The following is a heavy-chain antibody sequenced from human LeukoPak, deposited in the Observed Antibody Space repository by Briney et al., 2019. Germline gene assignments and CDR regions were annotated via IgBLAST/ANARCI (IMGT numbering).Heavy chain of an antibody. J-gene: IGHJ4*02. CDR1: GGSFSGYY. Sequence: SETLSLTCAVYGGSFSGYYWSWIRQPPGKGLEWIGSIYYSGSTYYNPSLKSRVTISVDTSKNQFSLKLSSVTAADTAVYYCAREGAYCSSTSCYFDYWGQGTLVTVSS. V-gene: IGHV4-34*01. CDR2: IYYSGST. D-gene: IGHD2-2*01. CDR3: AREGAYCSSTSCYFDY.